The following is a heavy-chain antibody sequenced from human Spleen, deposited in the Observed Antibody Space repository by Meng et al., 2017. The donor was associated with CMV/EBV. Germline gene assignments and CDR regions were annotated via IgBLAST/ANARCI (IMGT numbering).Heavy chain of an antibody. CDR3: ARLLDGGYWFFDL. V-gene: IGHV3-53*01. CDR2: IYSGGST. D-gene: IGHD1-1*01. Sequence: WAALGLTESTKEMSWVRQAQGKGLEWVSVIYSGGSTYYADSVKGRFTISRDNSKNTLYLQMNSLRTEDTAMYYCARLLDGGYWFFDLWGRGTLVTVSS. J-gene: IGHJ2*01. CDR1: GLTESTKE.